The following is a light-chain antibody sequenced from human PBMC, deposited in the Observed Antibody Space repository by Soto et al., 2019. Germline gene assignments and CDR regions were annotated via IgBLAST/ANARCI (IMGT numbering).Light chain of an antibody. CDR3: QQYNNWPPKYT. V-gene: IGKV3-15*01. Sequence: EIVMTQSPATLSVSPGERATRSCRASQSVSNHLAWYQQKPGQAPRLLIYDASTRAAGIPARFSGSGSGTEFTLTISSLQSEDVAFYYCQQYNNWPPKYTFGQGTKLEIK. CDR1: QSVSNH. CDR2: DAS. J-gene: IGKJ2*01.